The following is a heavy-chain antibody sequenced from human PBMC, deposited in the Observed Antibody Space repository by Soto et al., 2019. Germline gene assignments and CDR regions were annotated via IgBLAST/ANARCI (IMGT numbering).Heavy chain of an antibody. CDR1: GYTFTSYY. J-gene: IGHJ3*02. CDR2: INPSGGST. D-gene: IGHD3-9*01. CDR3: ARGLRGRYFDWLLGLDAFDI. V-gene: IGHV1-46*01. Sequence: GASVKVSCKASGYTFTSYYMPWVRQAPGQGLEWMGIINPSGGSTSYAQKFQGRVTMTRDTSTSTVYMELSSLRSEDTAVYYCARGLRGRYFDWLLGLDAFDIWGQGTMVTVSS.